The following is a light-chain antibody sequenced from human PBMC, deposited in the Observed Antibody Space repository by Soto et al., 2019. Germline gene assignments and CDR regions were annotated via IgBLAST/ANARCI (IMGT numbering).Light chain of an antibody. CDR2: GNN. J-gene: IGLJ3*02. CDR1: SSNIGAAYD. V-gene: IGLV1-40*01. Sequence: QSVLTQPPSVSGAPGQKVTISCTRSSSNIGAAYDVHWYQHLPGTAPKLLIYGNNNRPSGVPDRFSGSKSGTSASLAITGLQAEDEADYYCQSYDSSLSGWVFCGGTNSPS. CDR3: QSYDSSLSGWV.